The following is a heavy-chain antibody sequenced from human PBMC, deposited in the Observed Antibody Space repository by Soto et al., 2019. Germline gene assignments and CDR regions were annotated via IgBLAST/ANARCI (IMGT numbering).Heavy chain of an antibody. CDR3: TTDSVNIVVVPAAMPWFDP. CDR1: GFTFSNAW. J-gene: IGHJ5*02. CDR2: IKSKTDGGTT. Sequence: PGGSLRLSCAASGFTFSNAWMNWVRQAPGKGLEWVGRIKSKTDGGTTDYAAPVKGRFTISRDDSKNTLYLQMNSLKTEDTAVYYCTTDSVNIVVVPAAMPWFDPWGQGTLVTVSS. V-gene: IGHV3-15*07. D-gene: IGHD2-2*01.